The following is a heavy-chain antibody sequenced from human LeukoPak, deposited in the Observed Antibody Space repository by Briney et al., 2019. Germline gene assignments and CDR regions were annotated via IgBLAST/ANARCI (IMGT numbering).Heavy chain of an antibody. D-gene: IGHD3-10*01. CDR3: AKVDIYGSGSSYDY. CDR1: GFTFSSYG. J-gene: IGHJ4*02. V-gene: IGHV3-30*02. Sequence: PRGSLRLSCAASGFTFSSYGMHWVRQAPGKGLEWVAFIRYDGSNKYYADSVKGRFTISRDNSKNTLYLQMNSLRAEDTAVYYCAKVDIYGSGSSYDYWGQGTLVTVSS. CDR2: IRYDGSNK.